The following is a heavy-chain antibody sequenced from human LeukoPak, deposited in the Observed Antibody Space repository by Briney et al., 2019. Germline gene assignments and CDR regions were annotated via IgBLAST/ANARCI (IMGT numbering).Heavy chain of an antibody. CDR3: ARGSHSSSYGFDY. Sequence: GGSLRLSCAASGFTFSSYSMNWVRQAPGKGLEWVSYISPSTIYYADSVKGRFTISRDNAKTSLYLQMNSLRVEDTAVYYCARGSHSSSYGFDYWGQGALVTVSS. J-gene: IGHJ4*02. V-gene: IGHV3-48*04. D-gene: IGHD6-13*01. CDR2: ISPSTI. CDR1: GFTFSSYS.